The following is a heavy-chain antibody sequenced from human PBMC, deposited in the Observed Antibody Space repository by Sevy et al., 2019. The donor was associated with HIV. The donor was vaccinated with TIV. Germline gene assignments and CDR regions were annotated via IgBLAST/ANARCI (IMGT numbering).Heavy chain of an antibody. CDR2: ISSSSSYI. D-gene: IGHD3-10*01. CDR3: AREDTMVQGVISYYYYYYGMDV. V-gene: IGHV3-21*01. J-gene: IGHJ6*02. CDR1: GFTFSSYS. Sequence: GGSLRLSCAASGFTFSSYSMNWVRQAPGKGLEWVSSISSSSSYIYYADSVKGRFTISRDNAKNSLYLQMNSLRAEETAVYYCAREDTMVQGVISYYYYYYGMDVWGQGTTVTVSS.